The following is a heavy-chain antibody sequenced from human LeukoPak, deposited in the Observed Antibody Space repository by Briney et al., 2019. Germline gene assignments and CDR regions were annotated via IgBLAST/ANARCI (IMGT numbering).Heavy chain of an antibody. Sequence: SETLSLTCAVYGGSFSGYYWSWIRQPPGKGLEWIGEINHSGSTNYNPSLKSRVTTSVDTSKNQFSLKLSSVTAADTAVYYCARDGPSYYGSGSYLTHYYYGMDVWGQGTTVTVSS. D-gene: IGHD3-10*01. J-gene: IGHJ6*02. CDR1: GGSFSGYY. CDR2: INHSGST. CDR3: ARDGPSYYGSGSYLTHYYYGMDV. V-gene: IGHV4-34*01.